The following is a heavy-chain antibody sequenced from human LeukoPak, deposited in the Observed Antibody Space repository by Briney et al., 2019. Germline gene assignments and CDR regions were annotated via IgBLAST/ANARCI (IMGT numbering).Heavy chain of an antibody. CDR3: ASGARYSSSWLAPILNDY. D-gene: IGHD6-13*01. V-gene: IGHV3-7*01. J-gene: IGHJ4*02. Sequence: GGSLRLSCAASGFPFRNYWMSWVRQAPGKGLEWVANIKQDGSEKYYVDSVKGRFTISRDNAKNSLYLQMNSLRAEDTAVYYCASGARYSSSWLAPILNDYWGQGTLVTVSS. CDR1: GFPFRNYW. CDR2: IKQDGSEK.